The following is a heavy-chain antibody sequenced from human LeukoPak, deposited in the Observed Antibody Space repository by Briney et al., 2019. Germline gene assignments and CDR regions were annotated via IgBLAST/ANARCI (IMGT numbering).Heavy chain of an antibody. D-gene: IGHD6-13*01. CDR1: GFTFSSYS. CDR2: ISSSSSTI. V-gene: IGHV3-48*04. Sequence: GGSLRLSCAASGFTFSSYSMNWVRQAPGKGLEWVSYISSSSSTIYYADSVKGRFTISRDNAKNSLYLQMNSLRAEDTAVYYCARGVGYYSRSRRTGWGQGTLVTVSS. CDR3: ARGVGYYSRSRRTG. J-gene: IGHJ1*01.